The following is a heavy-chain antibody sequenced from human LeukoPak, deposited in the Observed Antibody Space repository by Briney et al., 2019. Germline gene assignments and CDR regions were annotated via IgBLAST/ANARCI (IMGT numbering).Heavy chain of an antibody. Sequence: ASVKVSCKASGYIFTSYFIHWVRQATGQGLEWMGWMNPNSGNTGYAQKFQGRVTMTRNTSISTAYMELSSLRSEDTAVYYCARWGPYDYVWGSYRGFDYWGQGTLVTVSS. CDR1: GYIFTSYF. J-gene: IGHJ4*02. CDR2: MNPNSGNT. CDR3: ARWGPYDYVWGSYRGFDY. D-gene: IGHD3-16*02. V-gene: IGHV1-8*02.